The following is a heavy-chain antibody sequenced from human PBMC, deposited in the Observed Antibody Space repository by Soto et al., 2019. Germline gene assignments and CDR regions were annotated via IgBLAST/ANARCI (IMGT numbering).Heavy chain of an antibody. Sequence: SETLSLTCAVYDGSLSGYQWSWIRQPPGKGLEWIGEINHSGSTNYNPSLKSRVTISVDTSKNQFSLKLTSVTAADTAVYYCARDKITGLFDYWGQGTLVTVSS. D-gene: IGHD2-8*02. V-gene: IGHV4-34*01. CDR1: DGSLSGYQ. J-gene: IGHJ4*02. CDR3: ARDKITGLFDY. CDR2: INHSGST.